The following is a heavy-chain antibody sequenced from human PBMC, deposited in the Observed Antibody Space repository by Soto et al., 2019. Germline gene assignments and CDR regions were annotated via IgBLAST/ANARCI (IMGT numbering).Heavy chain of an antibody. CDR2: ISSSSSYI. J-gene: IGHJ5*02. D-gene: IGHD2-2*01. Sequence: GGSLRLSCAASGFHFSSYAMSWVRQAPGKGLEWVSSISSSSSYIYYADSVKGRFTISRDNAKNSLYLQMNSLRAEDTAVYYCARDRAPGRTTPANWFDPWGQGTLVTVS. CDR3: ARDRAPGRTTPANWFDP. V-gene: IGHV3-21*01. CDR1: GFHFSSYA.